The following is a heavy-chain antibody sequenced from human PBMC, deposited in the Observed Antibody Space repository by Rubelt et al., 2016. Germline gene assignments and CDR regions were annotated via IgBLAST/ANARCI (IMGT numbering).Heavy chain of an antibody. D-gene: IGHD2-2*01. Sequence: QVQLQESGPGLVKPSETLSLTCTVSGGSISSYYWSWTRQPPGRGLEWIGYIYYSGSTNYNPSLKSRVTISVDTSKNQFSLKLSSVTAADTAVYYCARHSHNCSSTSCGLNWFDPWGQGTLVTVSS. CDR1: GGSISSYY. CDR3: ARHSHNCSSTSCGLNWFDP. J-gene: IGHJ5*02. CDR2: IYYSGST. V-gene: IGHV4-59*08.